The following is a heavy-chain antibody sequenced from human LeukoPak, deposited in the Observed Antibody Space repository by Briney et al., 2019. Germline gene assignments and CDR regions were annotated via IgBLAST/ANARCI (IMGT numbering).Heavy chain of an antibody. Sequence: PGGSLRLSCAASGFTFSSYAMHWVRQAPGKGLEWVAVISYDGSNKYYADSVKGRVTISRDNSKNTLSLQMNSLRAEDTAVYYCAKRTDTSAYFFDYWGQGTLVPVSS. D-gene: IGHD3-22*01. V-gene: IGHV3-30-3*01. CDR1: GFTFSSYA. CDR3: AKRTDTSAYFFDY. J-gene: IGHJ4*02. CDR2: ISYDGSNK.